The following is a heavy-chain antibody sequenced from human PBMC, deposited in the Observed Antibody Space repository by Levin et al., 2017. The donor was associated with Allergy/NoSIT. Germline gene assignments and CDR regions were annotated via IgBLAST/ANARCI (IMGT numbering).Heavy chain of an antibody. J-gene: IGHJ6*02. CDR2: INYRGVT. V-gene: IGHV4-61*01. CDR3: ARDRIIVSGGNDYYYGMDV. D-gene: IGHD5/OR15-5a*01. Sequence: SETLSLTCSVSGGSVSSGTYYWSWIRRPPGKGLEWIGYINYRGVTKYNPSLKSRVTISVDTSKNEFSLKVTSVTPADTAVYYCARDRIIVSGGNDYYYGMDVWGQGTTVTVSS. CDR1: GGSVSSGTYY.